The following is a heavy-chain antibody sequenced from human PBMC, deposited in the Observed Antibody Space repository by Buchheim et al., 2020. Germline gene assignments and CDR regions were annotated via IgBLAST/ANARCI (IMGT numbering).Heavy chain of an antibody. J-gene: IGHJ3*02. CDR3: ARGRDSSSWSNDAFDI. CDR2: INHSGST. D-gene: IGHD6-13*01. CDR1: GGSFSGYY. Sequence: QVQLQQWGAGLLKPSETLSLTCAVYGGSFSGYYWSWIRQPPGKGLEWIGEINHSGSTNYDPSLKSRVTISVDTSKNQFSLKLSSVTAADTAVYYCARGRDSSSWSNDAFDIWGQGT. V-gene: IGHV4-34*01.